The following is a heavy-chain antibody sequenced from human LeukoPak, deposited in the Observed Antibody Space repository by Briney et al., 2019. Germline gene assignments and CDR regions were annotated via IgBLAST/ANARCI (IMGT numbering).Heavy chain of an antibody. V-gene: IGHV4-61*02. CDR2: IYASGST. Sequence: SETLSLTCTVSGGSISSGSYYWSWIRQPAGKGLEWIGRIYASGSTNYNPSLKSRVTISVDTSKNQFSLKLSSVTAADTAVYYCARSGYGDYVRYWGQGTLVTVSS. D-gene: IGHD4-17*01. CDR3: ARSGYGDYVRY. J-gene: IGHJ4*02. CDR1: GGSISSGSYY.